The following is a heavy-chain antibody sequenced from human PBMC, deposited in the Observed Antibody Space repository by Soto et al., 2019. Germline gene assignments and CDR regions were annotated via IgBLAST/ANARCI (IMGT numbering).Heavy chain of an antibody. Sequence: ASVKVSCKVSGYTLTELSMHWVRQAPGKGREGMGGFDPEDGETIYAQKFHGRVTMTEDTSTATAYMELSSLRSEDTAVYYCALYCSSNSCPTWDAFDIWGQGTMVTVSS. D-gene: IGHD2-2*01. CDR1: GYTLTELS. CDR3: ALYCSSNSCPTWDAFDI. J-gene: IGHJ3*02. V-gene: IGHV1-24*01. CDR2: FDPEDGET.